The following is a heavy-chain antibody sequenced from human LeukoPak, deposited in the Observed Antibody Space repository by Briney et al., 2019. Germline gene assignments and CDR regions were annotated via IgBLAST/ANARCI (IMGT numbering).Heavy chain of an antibody. CDR3: ARQGACGSGSYQAYYYYYYMDV. Sequence: SETLSLTCAVYGGSFSGYYWGWIRQPPGKGLEWIGSIYYSGSTYYNPSLKSRVTISVDTSKNQFSLKLSSVTAADTAVYYCARQGACGSGSYQAYYYYYYMDVWGKGTTVTISS. D-gene: IGHD3-10*01. CDR1: GGSFSGYY. V-gene: IGHV4-39*01. CDR2: IYYSGST. J-gene: IGHJ6*03.